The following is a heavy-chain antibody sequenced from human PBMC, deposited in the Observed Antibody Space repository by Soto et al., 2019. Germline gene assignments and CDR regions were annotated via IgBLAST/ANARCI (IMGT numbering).Heavy chain of an antibody. CDR3: VRGREPRLKSGPFDF. J-gene: IGHJ5*01. CDR1: GESFSGYF. Sequence: QVQVQQWGAGLLKPSETLSLICAVYGESFSGYFWSWIRQSPGQGPEWIGEVNHGGRTNSNPSLASRVTISLVTCKKQFVLPMPSVTAAYTAVYYCVRGREPRLKSGPFDFWGERSLVAAAS. D-gene: IGHD1-26*01. V-gene: IGHV4-34*02. CDR2: VNHGGRT.